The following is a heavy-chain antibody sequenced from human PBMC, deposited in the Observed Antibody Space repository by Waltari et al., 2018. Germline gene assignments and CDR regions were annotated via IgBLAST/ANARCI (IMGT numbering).Heavy chain of an antibody. CDR2: INSDGSTT. CDR3: ARAGYYRFDY. D-gene: IGHD3-22*01. J-gene: IGHJ4*02. CDR1: GFTFSNSW. V-gene: IGHV3-74*01. Sequence: EVQLVESGGGLVQPGGSLRLSCEGSGFTFSNSWVHWVRQAPGKGLEWLSRINSDGSTTNYADSVKGRFTISSDNAKNTLYLEMNSLRAEDTAVYYCARAGYYRFDYWGQGTLVTVSS.